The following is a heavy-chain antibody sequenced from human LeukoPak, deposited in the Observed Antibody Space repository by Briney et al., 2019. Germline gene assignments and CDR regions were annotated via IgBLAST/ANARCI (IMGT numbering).Heavy chain of an antibody. CDR1: GFTFSSYA. CDR2: ISGSGCST. CDR3: AKDLLAEYFQH. Sequence: GGSLRLSCAASGFTFSSYAMSWVRQAPGKGLEWVSAISGSGCSTYYADSVKGRFTISRDNSKNTLYLQMNSLRAEDTAVYYCAKDLLAEYFQHWGQGAMVTVSS. J-gene: IGHJ1*01. V-gene: IGHV3-23*01.